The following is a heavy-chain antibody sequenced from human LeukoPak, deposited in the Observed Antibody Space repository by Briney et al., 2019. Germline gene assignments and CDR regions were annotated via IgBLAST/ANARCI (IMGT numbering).Heavy chain of an antibody. D-gene: IGHD3-3*01. Sequence: SVKVSCKASGGTFRSYTISWVRQAPGQGLEWMGRIIPILGIANYAQKFQGRVTITADKSTSTAYMELSSLRSEDTAVYYCASGLRFLEWLPVDYWGQGTLVTVSS. CDR2: IIPILGIA. CDR3: ASGLRFLEWLPVDY. V-gene: IGHV1-69*02. J-gene: IGHJ4*02. CDR1: GGTFRSYT.